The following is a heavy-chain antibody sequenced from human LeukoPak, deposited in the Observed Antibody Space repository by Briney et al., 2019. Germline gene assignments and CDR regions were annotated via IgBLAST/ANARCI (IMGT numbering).Heavy chain of an antibody. CDR2: INSAGSDT. V-gene: IGHV3-74*01. J-gene: IGHJ4*02. D-gene: IGHD3-10*01. CDR1: GFTFSSYW. Sequence: PGGSLRLSCAASGFTFSSYWMHWVRQAPGKGLVWVSRINSAGSDTTYADSVRGRFTISRDNAKNTLYLQMNRLRAEDTAVYYCAKNGAGLDYFDYWGQGTLVTVSS. CDR3: AKNGAGLDYFDY.